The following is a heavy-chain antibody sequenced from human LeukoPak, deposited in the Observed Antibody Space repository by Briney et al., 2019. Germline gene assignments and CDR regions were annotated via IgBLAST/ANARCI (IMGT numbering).Heavy chain of an antibody. Sequence: SETLSLTCAVYGGSFSGYYWSWIRQPPGKGLEWIGEINHSGSTNYNPSLKSRVTISVDTSKNQFSLKLSSVTAAETAVYYCARGSVNFDIWGQGTMVTVSS. V-gene: IGHV4-34*01. CDR1: GGSFSGYY. CDR2: INHSGST. CDR3: ARGSVNFDI. J-gene: IGHJ3*02.